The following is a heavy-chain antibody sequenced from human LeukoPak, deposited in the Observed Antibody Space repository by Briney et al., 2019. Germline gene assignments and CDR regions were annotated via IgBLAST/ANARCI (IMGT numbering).Heavy chain of an antibody. Sequence: GGSLRLSCAASGFALSTFWMVWVRQAPGKGREWVGNRKEDGSVKHYVDCVRGRFTISRDNARNSVYLQMSALRVEDKAVYYCTRDFVFWGQGSLVTASS. V-gene: IGHV3-7*01. J-gene: IGHJ4*02. CDR2: RKEDGSVK. CDR1: GFALSTFW. D-gene: IGHD3-3*01. CDR3: TRDFVF.